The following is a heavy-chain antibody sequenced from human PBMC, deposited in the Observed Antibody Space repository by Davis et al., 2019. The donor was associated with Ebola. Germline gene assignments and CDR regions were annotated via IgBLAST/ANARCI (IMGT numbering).Heavy chain of an antibody. V-gene: IGHV1-46*01. CDR3: ASPAGTTEHWFDY. D-gene: IGHD1-1*01. Sequence: AASVKVSCKASGYTFSNYYVHWVRQAPGQGLEWMGIINPDGETPRYAQRFQGRVTLTRDTSTSTIYLEVASLRPEDTAIYYCASPAGTTEHWFDYWGQGTQVTVSS. CDR2: INPDGETP. CDR1: GYTFSNYY. J-gene: IGHJ4*02.